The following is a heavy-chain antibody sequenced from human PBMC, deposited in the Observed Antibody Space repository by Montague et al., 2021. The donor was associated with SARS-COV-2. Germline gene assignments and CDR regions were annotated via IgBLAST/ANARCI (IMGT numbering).Heavy chain of an antibody. CDR1: GGSISSSSYY. V-gene: IGHV4-39*01. D-gene: IGHD3-22*01. CDR2: IYYSGST. Sequence: SETLSLTCTVSGGSISSSSYYWGRIRQPPGKGLEWIGSIYYSGSTYYSPSLKSRVTISVDTSKNQFSLKLSSVTAADTAVYYCASPGVYYDSSGLLGFDYWGQGTLVTVSS. J-gene: IGHJ4*02. CDR3: ASPGVYYDSSGLLGFDY.